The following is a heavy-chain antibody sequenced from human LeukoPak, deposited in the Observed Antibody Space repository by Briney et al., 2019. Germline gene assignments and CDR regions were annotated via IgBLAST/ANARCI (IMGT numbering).Heavy chain of an antibody. D-gene: IGHD6-13*01. Sequence: GGSLRPSCEASGFTFDDYGKHWVRQAPGKGLEWVSTISWNSASVGYVDSVKGRFTISRDNAKKTLYLQMNSLRPEDTALYYCAKDYGYSSSWYDYWGQGTLVTVSS. J-gene: IGHJ4*02. V-gene: IGHV3-9*01. CDR2: ISWNSASV. CDR3: AKDYGYSSSWYDY. CDR1: GFTFDDYG.